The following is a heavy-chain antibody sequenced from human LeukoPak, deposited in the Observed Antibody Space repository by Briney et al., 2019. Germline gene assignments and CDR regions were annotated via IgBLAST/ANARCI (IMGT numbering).Heavy chain of an antibody. Sequence: QTGGSLRLSCAVSGFTFSNFWMSWVRQAPGKGLEWVDNIKQDGSETYYVDSVKGRFTISRDNAKNSLYLQMNSLRAEDTAFYYCARWAGGHYDYWGQGTLVTVSS. CDR3: ARWAGGHYDY. J-gene: IGHJ4*02. CDR1: GFTFSNFW. D-gene: IGHD1-26*01. V-gene: IGHV3-7*03. CDR2: IKQDGSET.